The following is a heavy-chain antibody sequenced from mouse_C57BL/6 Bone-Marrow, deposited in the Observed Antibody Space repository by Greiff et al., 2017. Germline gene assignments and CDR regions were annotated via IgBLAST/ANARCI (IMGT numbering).Heavy chain of an antibody. CDR2: IHPSDSDT. D-gene: IGHD2-1*01. V-gene: IGHV1-74*01. J-gene: IGHJ2*01. CDR1: GYTFTSYW. CDR3: AIEEGYYGLPFDY. Sequence: VQLQQSGAELVKPGASVKVSCKASGYTFTSYWMHWVKPRPGQGLEWIGRIHPSDSDTNYNQQFKGKATLTVDKSSSTAYMQLSSLTSEDSAVYYGAIEEGYYGLPFDYWGQGTTLTVSS.